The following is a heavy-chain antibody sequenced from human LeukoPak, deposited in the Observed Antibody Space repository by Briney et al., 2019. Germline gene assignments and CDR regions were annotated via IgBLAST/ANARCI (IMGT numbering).Heavy chain of an antibody. D-gene: IGHD3-10*01. CDR2: ISLSSTYI. J-gene: IGHJ6*02. V-gene: IGHV3-21*01. CDR3: ARDHEEGNYGMDV. Sequence: GGSLRLSCAASGFTFSNSHMSWVRQAPGKGLEWVSSISLSSTYIYYADSVRGRFTISRDNVKNSLYLQMNSLRAEDTAVYYCARDHEEGNYGMDVWGQGTTVTVSS. CDR1: GFTFSNSH.